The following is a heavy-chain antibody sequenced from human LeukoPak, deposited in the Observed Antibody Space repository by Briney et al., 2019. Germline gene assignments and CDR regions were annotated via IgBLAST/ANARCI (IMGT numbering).Heavy chain of an antibody. CDR3: AKPISGGLAVTADWFHP. J-gene: IGHJ5*01. CDR2: INANSGTT. CDR1: GFAFSVYA. V-gene: IGHV3-23*01. Sequence: GGSLRLSCTASGFAFSVYAMSWLRQPPGTGLECVSTINANSGTTSYAASVRGRFTISRDNSKNTLYLQLNTLRADDTATYYCAKPISGGLAVTADWFHPWGQGTLVVVSS. D-gene: IGHD6-19*01.